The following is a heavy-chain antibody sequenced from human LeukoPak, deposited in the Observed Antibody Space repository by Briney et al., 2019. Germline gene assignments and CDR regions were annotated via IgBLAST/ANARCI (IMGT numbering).Heavy chain of an antibody. CDR1: GFTFKNYA. V-gene: IGHV3-23*01. D-gene: IGHD3-10*01. CDR2: IAPGGDRT. Sequence: HTGGSLRLSCAVSGFTFKNYAMSWVRQAPGKGLEWVSAIAPGGDRTYYRDSVKGRFTISRDNSKNMLYLQMNSLRAEDTAVYYCAKKEKGVIMAWGQGTLITVSS. CDR3: AKKEKGVIMA. J-gene: IGHJ5*02.